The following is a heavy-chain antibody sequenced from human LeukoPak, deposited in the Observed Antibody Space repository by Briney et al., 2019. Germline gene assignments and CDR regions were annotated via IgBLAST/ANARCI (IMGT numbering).Heavy chain of an antibody. CDR3: ARDLMVRGVIIDRVFDY. J-gene: IGHJ4*02. CDR2: VSSSSSYI. D-gene: IGHD3-10*01. Sequence: GGFLRLSCAASGFTFSSYSMNWVRQAPGKGLEWVSSVSSSSSYIYYADSVKGRFTISRDNAKNSLYLQMNSLRVEDTAVYYCARDLMVRGVIIDRVFDYWGQGTLVTVSS. V-gene: IGHV3-21*01. CDR1: GFTFSSYS.